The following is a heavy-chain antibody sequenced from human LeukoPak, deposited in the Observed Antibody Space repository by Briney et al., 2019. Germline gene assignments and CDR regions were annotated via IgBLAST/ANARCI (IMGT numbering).Heavy chain of an antibody. CDR2: ISAYNGNT. D-gene: IGHD6-19*01. J-gene: IGHJ4*02. Sequence: ASVKVSCKASGYTFISYGISWVRQAPGQGLEWMGWISAYNGNTNYAQKVQGRVTMTTDTSTNTAYTELRSLRSDDTAVYYCGRADVECNSGLCHLWPGTSGWYYFDSWGLGTLVTVSS. V-gene: IGHV1-18*01. CDR3: GRADVECNSGLCHLWPGTSGWYYFDS. CDR1: GYTFISYG.